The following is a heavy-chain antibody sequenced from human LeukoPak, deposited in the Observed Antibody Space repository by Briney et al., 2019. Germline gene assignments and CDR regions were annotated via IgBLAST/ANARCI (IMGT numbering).Heavy chain of an antibody. CDR2: IIPIFGTA. CDR1: GGTFSSYA. D-gene: IGHD3-22*01. CDR3: ASLSYYYDSSGYYRYFDY. Sequence: ASVKVSCKASGGTFSSYAISWVRQAPGQGLEWMGGIIPIFGTANYAQKFQGRVTITADESTSTAYMELSSPRSEDTAVYYCASLSYYYDSSGYYRYFDYWGQGTLVTVSS. J-gene: IGHJ4*02. V-gene: IGHV1-69*13.